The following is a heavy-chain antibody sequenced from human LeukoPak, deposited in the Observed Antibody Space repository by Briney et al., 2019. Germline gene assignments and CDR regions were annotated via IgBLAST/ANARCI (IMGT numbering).Heavy chain of an antibody. J-gene: IGHJ4*02. D-gene: IGHD4-11*01. CDR3: ARQGAYDYSNSW. Sequence: SETLSLTCTVSGGSISSSSYYWGWIRQPQGKGLEWIGSIYYSGSTYYNPSLKSRVTISVDTSKNQFSLKLSSVTAADTAVYYCARQGAYDYSNSWWGQGTLVTVSS. CDR1: GGSISSSSYY. CDR2: IYYSGST. V-gene: IGHV4-39*01.